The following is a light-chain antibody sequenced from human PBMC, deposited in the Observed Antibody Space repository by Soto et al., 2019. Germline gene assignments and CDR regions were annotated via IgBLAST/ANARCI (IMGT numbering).Light chain of an antibody. CDR3: QSYDSSVSGVV. Sequence: QSALTQPASVSDSPGQSITISCTGTSSDIGGSDHVSWYRQYPGEAPKLIIYDVANRPSGVSHRFSGSKSGNTASLIISGLQAEDEADYYCQSYDSSVSGVVFGGGTKLTVL. CDR1: SSDIGGSDH. CDR2: DVA. J-gene: IGLJ2*01. V-gene: IGLV2-14*03.